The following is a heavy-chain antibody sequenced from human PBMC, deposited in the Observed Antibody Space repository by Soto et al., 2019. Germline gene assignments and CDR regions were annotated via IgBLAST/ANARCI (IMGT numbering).Heavy chain of an antibody. Sequence: GGSLRLSCAASGFTFGSYSMVWVRQAPEKGLEWVSSIGGSSGHIYYADSVKGRLTISRDNAKNSLYLQMNSLRVEDTAVYYCARTNGAYSNYFDYWGQGTLVTVSS. D-gene: IGHD2-8*01. CDR1: GFTFGSYS. CDR3: ARTNGAYSNYFDY. J-gene: IGHJ4*03. CDR2: IGGSSGHI. V-gene: IGHV3-21*01.